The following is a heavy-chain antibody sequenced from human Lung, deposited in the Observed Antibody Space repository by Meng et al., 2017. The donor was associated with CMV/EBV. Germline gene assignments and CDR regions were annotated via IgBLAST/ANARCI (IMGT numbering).Heavy chain of an antibody. Sequence: ASXXVSXKASGYTFTNYFIHWVRQGPGQGLEWMGVINTGSGSTNYEQKFQGRVSMTRDTSTSTVYMEVSSLRSEDTAVYFCARDFSGSYYGAFDIWGRGTMVTVSS. V-gene: IGHV1-46*01. CDR3: ARDFSGSYYGAFDI. CDR1: GYTFTNYF. CDR2: INTGSGST. D-gene: IGHD1-26*01. J-gene: IGHJ3*02.